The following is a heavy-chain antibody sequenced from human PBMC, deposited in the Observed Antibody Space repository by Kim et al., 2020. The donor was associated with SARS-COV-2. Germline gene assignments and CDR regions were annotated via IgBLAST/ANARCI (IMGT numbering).Heavy chain of an antibody. CDR1: GGSISSYY. D-gene: IGHD4-17*01. J-gene: IGHJ6*02. CDR2: IYYSGST. V-gene: IGHV4-59*01. CDR3: ARTLDYGDYILMGGMDV. Sequence: SETLSLTCTVSGGSISSYYWSWIRQPPGKGLEWIGYIYYSGSTNYNPSLKSRVTISVDTSKNQFSLKLSSVTAADTAVYYCARTLDYGDYILMGGMDVWGQGTTVTVSS.